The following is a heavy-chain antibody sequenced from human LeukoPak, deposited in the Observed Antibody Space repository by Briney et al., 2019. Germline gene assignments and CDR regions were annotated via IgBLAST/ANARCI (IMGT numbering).Heavy chain of an antibody. J-gene: IGHJ4*02. CDR3: ARQSYYGSGSYYFNY. CDR2: IYPGDSDT. V-gene: IGHV5-51*01. D-gene: IGHD3-10*01. CDR1: GYSFTSYW. Sequence: GGSLEISCKGSGYSFTSYWIGWVRQMPGKGLEWMGIIYPGDSDTRYSPSFQGQVTISADKSISTAYLQWSSLKASDTAMYYCARQSYYGSGSYYFNYWGQGTLVTVSS.